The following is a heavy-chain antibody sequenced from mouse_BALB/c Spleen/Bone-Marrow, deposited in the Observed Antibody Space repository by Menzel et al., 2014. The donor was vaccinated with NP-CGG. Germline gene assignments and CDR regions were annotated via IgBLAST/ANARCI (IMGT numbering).Heavy chain of an antibody. CDR3: ARCYGNDRAWFAY. Sequence: EVKLVESGPSLVKPSQTLSLTCSVTGDSITSGYWNWIRKFPGNKLEYMGYISYSDSTYYNPSLKSRISITQDTSKNQYYLQLNSETTEDTATYYCARCYGNDRAWFAYWGQGTLVTVSA. V-gene: IGHV3-8*02. D-gene: IGHD2-2*01. CDR2: ISYSDST. J-gene: IGHJ3*01. CDR1: GDSITSGY.